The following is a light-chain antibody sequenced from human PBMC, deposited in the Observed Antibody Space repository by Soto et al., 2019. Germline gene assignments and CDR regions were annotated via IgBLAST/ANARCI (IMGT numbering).Light chain of an antibody. CDR3: QQRLNWPPG. CDR1: QNVTNY. J-gene: IGKJ1*01. V-gene: IGKV3-11*01. Sequence: EILLTQSPATLSLSPGDRATLTCRASQNVTNYIAWYQQRPGQAPRLLIYDASNRATGVPARFSGSRSGTDFTLTISDLEPEDFGLYYCQQRLNWPPGFGQGTKVDIK. CDR2: DAS.